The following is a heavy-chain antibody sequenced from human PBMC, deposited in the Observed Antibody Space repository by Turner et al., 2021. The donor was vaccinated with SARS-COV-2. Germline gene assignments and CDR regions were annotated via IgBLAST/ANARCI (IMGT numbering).Heavy chain of an antibody. V-gene: IGHV1-69*04. J-gene: IGHJ4*02. D-gene: IGHD3-9*01. CDR3: ARERYYDSLTGPIQGDFDY. CDR1: GGTFSSYG. CDR2: IRPILGIA. Sequence: QVQLVQSGAEVKKPGSSVKVSCKASGGTFSSYGISWVRQAPGQGLEWMGRIRPILGIANDAQKFQGRVTIAADKSTSTASMEPGSLRSEDTAVYYCARERYYDSLTGPIQGDFDYWGQGTLVTVSS.